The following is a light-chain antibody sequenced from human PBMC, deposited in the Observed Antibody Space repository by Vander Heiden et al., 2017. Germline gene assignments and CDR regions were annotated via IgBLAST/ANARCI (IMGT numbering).Light chain of an antibody. Sequence: PGERATLSCRASQSVSSSYLAWYRQKPGQAPRLLIYGASSRATGIPDRFSGSGSGTDFTLTISRLEPEDFAVYYCQQYGSSPYTFGQGTKLGIK. CDR1: QSVSSSY. V-gene: IGKV3-20*01. J-gene: IGKJ2*01. CDR2: GAS. CDR3: QQYGSSPYT.